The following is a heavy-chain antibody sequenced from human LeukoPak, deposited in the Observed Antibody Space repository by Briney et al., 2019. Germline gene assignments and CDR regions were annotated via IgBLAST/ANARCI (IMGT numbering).Heavy chain of an antibody. V-gene: IGHV3-21*01. CDR3: ARDAPHWTPDTSDY. CDR1: GFTFSSYS. D-gene: IGHD1-1*01. Sequence: GGSLRLSCAASGFTFSSYSMNWVRQAPGKGLEWVSSISSSSSYIYYADSVKGRFTISSDNAKNSLYLQMNSLRAEDTAVYYCARDAPHWTPDTSDYWGQGTLVTVSS. CDR2: ISSSSSYI. J-gene: IGHJ4*02.